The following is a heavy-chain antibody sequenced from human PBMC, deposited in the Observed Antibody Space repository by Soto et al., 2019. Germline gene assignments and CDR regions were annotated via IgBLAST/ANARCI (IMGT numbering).Heavy chain of an antibody. V-gene: IGHV1-18*01. J-gene: IGHJ4*02. CDR3: ARDRGVVTSGSAYYFDY. CDR1: GYTFRSYG. Sequence: QVQLVQSGPEVNKPGASVKVSCKATGYTFRSYGVTWVRQAPGQGLEWMGWISGYNGNTEYAQKLQGRVTMTTDTSTSTVYMELRSLGSADTAVYYCARDRGVVTSGSAYYFDYWGQGTLVTVSS. D-gene: IGHD2-2*01. CDR2: ISGYNGNT.